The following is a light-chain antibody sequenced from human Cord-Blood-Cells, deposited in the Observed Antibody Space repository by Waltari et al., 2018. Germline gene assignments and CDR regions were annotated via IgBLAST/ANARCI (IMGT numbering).Light chain of an antibody. J-gene: IGLJ3*02. V-gene: IGLV2-23*01. CDR1: SSDVGSYNL. CDR3: CSQAGSSTWV. CDR2: EGS. Sequence: QSALPQPASVSGSPGQSITISCTGTSSDVGSYNLVSWYQPHPGKAPNLMIYEGSKRPSGVSNRFSGSKSGNTASLTISGLQAEDEADYYCCSQAGSSTWVFGGGTKLTVL.